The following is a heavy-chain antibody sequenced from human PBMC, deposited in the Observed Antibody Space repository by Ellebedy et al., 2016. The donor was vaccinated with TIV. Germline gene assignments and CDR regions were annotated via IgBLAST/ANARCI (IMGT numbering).Heavy chain of an antibody. CDR1: GFTVSSSY. D-gene: IGHD2-21*02. V-gene: IGHV3-53*04. CDR3: ASGYCGGDCYSSGAFDI. J-gene: IGHJ3*02. Sequence: GGSLRLXXAASGFTVSSSYMCWVRQAPGKGLEWVSVIYSGGSTYYADSVKGRFTISRHNSKNTLYLQMNSLRAEDTAVYYCASGYCGGDCYSSGAFDIWGLGTMVTVSS. CDR2: IYSGGST.